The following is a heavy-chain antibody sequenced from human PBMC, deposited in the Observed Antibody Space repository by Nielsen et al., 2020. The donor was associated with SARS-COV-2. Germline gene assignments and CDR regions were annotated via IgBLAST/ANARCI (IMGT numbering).Heavy chain of an antibody. CDR2: INTNTGHP. V-gene: IGHV7-4-1*02. Sequence: ASVKVSCKASGYTFTNYAMNWVRQAPGQGLEWMGWINTNTGHPMYAQGFTGRFVFSLDTSVSTAYLQITSLKAEDTAVYYCVRGSNGYDTSGFDYWGQGTLATVSS. CDR1: GYTFTNYA. J-gene: IGHJ4*02. D-gene: IGHD3-22*01. CDR3: VRGSNGYDTSGFDY.